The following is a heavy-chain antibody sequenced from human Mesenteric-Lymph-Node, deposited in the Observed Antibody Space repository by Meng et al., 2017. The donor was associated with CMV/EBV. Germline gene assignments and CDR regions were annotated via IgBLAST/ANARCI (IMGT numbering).Heavy chain of an antibody. CDR3: ARGPVGSSSWYRYYYGMDV. Sequence: SETLSLTCTVSGDSVTSGHYYWNWIRQPPGKNLEWIGYFYYTGSSTYNPSLKSRVTISVDTSKNQFSLKLSSVTAADTAVYYCARGPVGSSSWYRYYYGMDVWGQGTTVTVSS. V-gene: IGHV4-61*01. CDR1: GDSVTSGHYY. D-gene: IGHD6-13*01. CDR2: FYYTGSS. J-gene: IGHJ6*02.